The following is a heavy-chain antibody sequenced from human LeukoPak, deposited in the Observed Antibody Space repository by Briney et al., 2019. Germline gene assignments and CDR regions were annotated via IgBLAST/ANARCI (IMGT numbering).Heavy chain of an antibody. CDR1: GGSFSGYY. CDR3: ARDLYGDRDY. J-gene: IGHJ4*02. Sequence: SETLSLTSAVYGGSFSGYYWSWIRQPPGKGLEWIGEINHSGSTNYNPSLKSRVTISVDTSKNQFSLKLSSVTAADTAVYYCARDLYGDRDYWGQGTLVTVSS. V-gene: IGHV4-34*01. CDR2: INHSGST. D-gene: IGHD4-17*01.